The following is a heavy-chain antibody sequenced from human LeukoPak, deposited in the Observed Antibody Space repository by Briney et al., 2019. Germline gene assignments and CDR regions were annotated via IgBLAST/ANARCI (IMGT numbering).Heavy chain of an antibody. CDR2: TKQDGSET. Sequence: GGSLRLSCAASGFRFSDYWMSWVRQTPGKGLEWVANTKQDGSETHYADSVMGRFTISRDNARNTLYLQMSSLRAEDTAVYYCARDERLWFGESEFDNWGQGNLVTVSS. CDR1: GFRFSDYW. D-gene: IGHD3-10*01. J-gene: IGHJ5*02. V-gene: IGHV3-7*01. CDR3: ARDERLWFGESEFDN.